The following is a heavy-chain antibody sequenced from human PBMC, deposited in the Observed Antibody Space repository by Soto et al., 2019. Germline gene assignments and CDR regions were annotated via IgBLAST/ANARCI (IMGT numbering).Heavy chain of an antibody. D-gene: IGHD1-7*01. CDR3: ARDGWNYGGGAYYYGMDV. CDR2: ISAYNGNT. CDR1: GYTFTSYG. V-gene: IGHV1-18*04. J-gene: IGHJ6*02. Sequence: QVQLVQSGAEVKKPGASVKVSCKASGYTFTSYGISWVRQAPGQGLEWMGWISAYNGNTNYAQKLQGRVTMTTDTSKSTAYMELRSLRSDDTAVYYGARDGWNYGGGAYYYGMDVWGQGTTVTGSS.